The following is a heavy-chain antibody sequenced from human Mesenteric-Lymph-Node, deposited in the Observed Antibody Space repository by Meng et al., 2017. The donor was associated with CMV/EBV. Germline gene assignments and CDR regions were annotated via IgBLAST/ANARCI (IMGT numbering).Heavy chain of an antibody. V-gene: IGHV3-30*02. CDR1: GFTFSSSG. CDR2: IRSDGSSK. Sequence: GESLKISCAASGFTFSSSGMHWVRQAPGKGLEWVAFIRSDGSSKYYADSVRGRFTISSDNSKNTLYLQMNSLRAEDTAVYYCAKDVSFDGYTGGYFDYWGQGTLVTVSS. CDR3: AKDVSFDGYTGGYFDY. J-gene: IGHJ4*02. D-gene: IGHD5-24*01.